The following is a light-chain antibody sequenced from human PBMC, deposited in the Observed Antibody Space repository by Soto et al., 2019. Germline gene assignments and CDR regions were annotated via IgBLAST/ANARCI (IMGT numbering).Light chain of an antibody. J-gene: IGKJ1*01. CDR3: QKSYSTLTWP. CDR1: QSISSY. Sequence: DIQMTQSPSSLSASVGDRVTITCRASQSISSYLNWYQQKPGKAPKLLIYAASSLQSGVPSRFSGSGSGTDFTLTISSLQTEDFATYYCQKSYSTLTWPFGKGNKGAIK. CDR2: AAS. V-gene: IGKV1-39*01.